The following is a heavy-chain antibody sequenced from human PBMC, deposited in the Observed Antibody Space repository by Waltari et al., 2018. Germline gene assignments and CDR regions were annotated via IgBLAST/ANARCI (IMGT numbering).Heavy chain of an antibody. J-gene: IGHJ6*02. V-gene: IGHV3-21*02. CDR2: ISSTSSDI. Sequence: EVQLVESGGGVVKPGGSLRLSCAASGFTFNTYTMNWVRQAPGKGLEWVSSISSTSSDIYYADSVKGRFTISRDNAKSSLYLQLNSLRAEDTAVYYCAGGYSSYYGMDVWGQGTTVTVS. CDR3: AGGYSSYYGMDV. CDR1: GFTFNTYT. D-gene: IGHD6-13*01.